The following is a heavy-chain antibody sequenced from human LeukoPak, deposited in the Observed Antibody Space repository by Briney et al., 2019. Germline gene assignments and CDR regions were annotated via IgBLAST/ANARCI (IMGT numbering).Heavy chain of an antibody. J-gene: IGHJ4*02. CDR1: GFTFSSDA. Sequence: GRSLRLSCAASGFTFSSDAMHWVRQAPGKGLEWVAVISYDGSNKYYADSVKGRFTISRDNSKNTLYLQMNSLRAEDTAVYYCARDPYTVVVPAADYWGQGTLVTVSS. CDR2: ISYDGSNK. V-gene: IGHV3-30*04. CDR3: ARDPYTVVVPAADY. D-gene: IGHD2-2*01.